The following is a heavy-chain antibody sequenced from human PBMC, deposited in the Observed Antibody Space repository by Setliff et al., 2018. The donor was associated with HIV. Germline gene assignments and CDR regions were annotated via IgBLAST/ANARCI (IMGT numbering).Heavy chain of an antibody. J-gene: IGHJ6*03. Sequence: SVKVSCKASGGTFSSYAISWVRQGPGQGLEWMGGIIPILGIANYAQKFQGRVTITTDESTSTAYMELSSLTSEDTAVYYCARTEVAGTNYYYYMDVWGKGTTVTVSS. CDR3: ARTEVAGTNYYYYMDV. CDR1: GGTFSSYA. D-gene: IGHD6-19*01. CDR2: IIPILGIA. V-gene: IGHV1-69*10.